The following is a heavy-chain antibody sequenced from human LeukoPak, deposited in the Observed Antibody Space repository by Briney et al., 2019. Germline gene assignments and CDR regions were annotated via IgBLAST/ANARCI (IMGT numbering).Heavy chain of an antibody. CDR3: ARHQLFLEGDNWFDP. CDR1: GGSISSYY. Sequence: SETLSLTCTVSGGSISSYYWSWIRQPAGKGLEWIGRIYTSGSTNYNPSLKSRVTMSVDTSKNQFSLKLSSVTAADTAVYYCARHQLFLEGDNWFDPWGQGTLVTVSS. J-gene: IGHJ5*02. V-gene: IGHV4-4*07. D-gene: IGHD3-3*01. CDR2: IYTSGST.